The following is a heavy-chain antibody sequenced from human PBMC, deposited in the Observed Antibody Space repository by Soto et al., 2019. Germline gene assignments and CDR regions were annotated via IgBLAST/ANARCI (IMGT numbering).Heavy chain of an antibody. CDR2: INPKSGGT. CDR3: ARGHSTDCSNGVCSFFYNHEMDV. CDR1: VYIFTYYH. J-gene: IGHJ6*02. Sequence: XSVKVSCNASVYIFTYYHIHWVRQAPGQGLEWLGRINPKSGGTSTAQKFQGWVTMTRDRSISTVYMELTRLRSDDTAVYFCARGHSTDCSNGVCSFFYNHEMDVWGQGTTVTVSS. V-gene: IGHV1-2*04. D-gene: IGHD2-8*01.